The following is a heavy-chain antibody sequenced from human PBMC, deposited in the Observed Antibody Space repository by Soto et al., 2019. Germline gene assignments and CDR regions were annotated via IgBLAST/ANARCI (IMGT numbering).Heavy chain of an antibody. CDR1: GGTFRSYA. J-gene: IGHJ4*02. V-gene: IGHV1-69*01. D-gene: IGHD3-16*02. Sequence: QVQLVQSGTEVKKPGSSVKVSCKASGGTFRSYAFSWVRQAPGQGLQWMGEVIPILRTANYAEKFRGRVTITADESTSTAYMHLSSLRSGDTAVYYCARGYYRYRNGYDGYFDYWGQGTLVTVSS. CDR3: ARGYYRYRNGYDGYFDY. CDR2: VIPILRTA.